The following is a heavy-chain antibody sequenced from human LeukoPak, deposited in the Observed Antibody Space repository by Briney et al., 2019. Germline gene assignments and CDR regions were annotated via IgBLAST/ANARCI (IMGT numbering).Heavy chain of an antibody. D-gene: IGHD2-15*01. V-gene: IGHV4-30-4*01. CDR3: ARRNIVVVVAATGGAFDI. CDR1: GDSISSGGYY. Sequence: SETLSLTCTVSGDSISSGGYYWSWVRQHPGKDLEWIGYVYYTGSTYYNPSLESRVTISVDTSKNQFSLKLSSVTAADTAVYYCARRNIVVVVAATGGAFDIWGQGTMVTVSS. J-gene: IGHJ3*02. CDR2: VYYTGST.